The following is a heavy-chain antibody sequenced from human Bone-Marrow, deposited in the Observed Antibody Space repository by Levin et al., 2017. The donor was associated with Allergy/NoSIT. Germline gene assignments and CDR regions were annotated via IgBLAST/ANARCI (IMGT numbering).Heavy chain of an antibody. Sequence: SGPTLVKPTETLTLTCTFSGFSLSTSGVGVGWIRQPPGKALEWLAVIYWDDSERYSPSLQSRVAITKDTSRNQVVLTMTKMDPVDTATYYCAYTGGSVTNIRFAHWGQGTQVTVSS. CDR1: GFSLSTSGVG. CDR2: IYWDDSE. D-gene: IGHD4-17*01. J-gene: IGHJ5*02. CDR3: AYTGGSVTNIRFAH. V-gene: IGHV2-5*02.